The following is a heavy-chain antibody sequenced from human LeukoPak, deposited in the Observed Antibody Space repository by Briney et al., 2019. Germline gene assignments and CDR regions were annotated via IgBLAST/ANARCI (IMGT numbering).Heavy chain of an antibody. CDR2: ISSSGGIT. CDR3: AKATSGYGILAS. CDR1: GFAFSGYA. Sequence: PGGSLRLSCAASGFAFSGYAMSWVRQAPGKGLEWVSVISSSGGITYYADFAKGRFTISRDNSKNTVYLQIHSLRADDTAIYYCAKATSGYGILASWGQGILVTVSS. D-gene: IGHD5-12*01. V-gene: IGHV3-23*01. J-gene: IGHJ4*02.